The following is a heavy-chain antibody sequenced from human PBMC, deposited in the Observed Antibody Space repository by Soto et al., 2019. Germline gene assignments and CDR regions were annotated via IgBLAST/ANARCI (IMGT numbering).Heavy chain of an antibody. V-gene: IGHV4-34*01. CDR1: GGSFSGYY. Sequence: PSEILSLTCAVYGGSFSGYYWSWIRQPPGKGLEWIGEINHSGSTNYNPSLKSRVTISVDTSKNQFSLKLSSVTAADTAVYYCATVGYCTNGVCPKNYYYYGMDVWGQGTTVTV. J-gene: IGHJ6*02. D-gene: IGHD2-8*01. CDR2: INHSGST. CDR3: ATVGYCTNGVCPKNYYYYGMDV.